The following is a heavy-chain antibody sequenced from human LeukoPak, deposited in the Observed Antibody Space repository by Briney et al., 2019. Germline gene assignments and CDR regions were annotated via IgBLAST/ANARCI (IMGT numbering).Heavy chain of an antibody. CDR3: AKVCFRGGSAEDY. CDR2: ISGTGGTT. Sequence: PGGSRRLSCAASGFSFNMYAMSWVRLAPGKGLERVAAISGTGGTTQYADSVKGRFTISRDNSKSTLYLQMNSLRAGDTAKYFRAKVCFRGGSAEDYWGPGNLVTVSS. J-gene: IGHJ4*02. D-gene: IGHD1-26*01. V-gene: IGHV3-23*01. CDR1: GFSFNMYA.